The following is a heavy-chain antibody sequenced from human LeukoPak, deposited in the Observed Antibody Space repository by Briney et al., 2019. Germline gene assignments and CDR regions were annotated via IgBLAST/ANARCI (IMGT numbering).Heavy chain of an antibody. CDR3: ARGYGSGSYFVY. CDR1: GLSFVGYY. Sequence: SETLCLTCAAYGLSFVGYYWSWIRQAPGKGLEWIGEINHSGSTNYNPSLMSRVTITVDTSKNLFSLTLRYVAAADTAVYYCARGYGSGSYFVYWGQGTLVTVSS. D-gene: IGHD3-10*01. J-gene: IGHJ4*02. CDR2: INHSGST. V-gene: IGHV4-34*01.